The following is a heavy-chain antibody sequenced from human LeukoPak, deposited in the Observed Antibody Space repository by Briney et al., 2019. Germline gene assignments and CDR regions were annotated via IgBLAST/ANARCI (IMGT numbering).Heavy chain of an antibody. V-gene: IGHV3-23*01. CDR1: GFTFSSYA. J-gene: IGHJ4*02. CDR3: AKDDSSWMRVALDY. CDR2: ISGSGGST. Sequence: GGSLRLSCAASGFTFSSYAMSWVRQAPGKGLEWVSAISGSGGSTYYADAVKGRFTISRDNSKNTLYLQMNSLRAEDTAVYYCAKDDSSWMRVALDYWGQGTLVTVSS. D-gene: IGHD6-13*01.